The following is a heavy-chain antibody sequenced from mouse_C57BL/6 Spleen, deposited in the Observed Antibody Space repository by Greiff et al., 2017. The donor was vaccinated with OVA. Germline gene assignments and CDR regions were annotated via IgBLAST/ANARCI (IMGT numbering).Heavy chain of an antibody. D-gene: IGHD2-12*01. CDR2: ISYDGSN. V-gene: IGHV3-6*01. J-gene: IGHJ2*01. CDR1: GYSITSGYY. CDR3: AREGIYDAYYFDY. Sequence: ESGPGLVKPSQSLSLTCSVTGYSITSGYYWHWIRQFPGNKLEWMGYISYDGSNNYNPSLKNRISITRDTSKNQFFLKLNSVTTEDTATYYCAREGIYDAYYFDYWGQGTTLTVSS.